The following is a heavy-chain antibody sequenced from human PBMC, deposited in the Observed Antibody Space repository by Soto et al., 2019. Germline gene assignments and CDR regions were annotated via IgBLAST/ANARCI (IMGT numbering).Heavy chain of an antibody. CDR1: GGSISSGNFY. J-gene: IGHJ4*02. CDR3: ARADDYTTRFDY. V-gene: IGHV4-30-4*01. Sequence: SETLSLTCTVSGGSISSGNFYWSWIRQPPGKGLEWIGYIYYSGSTYYIPSLKSRVTMSLDTSKNQFSLKLTSVTATDTAVYYCARADDYTTRFDYWGQGTLVTVSS. D-gene: IGHD4-4*01. CDR2: IYYSGST.